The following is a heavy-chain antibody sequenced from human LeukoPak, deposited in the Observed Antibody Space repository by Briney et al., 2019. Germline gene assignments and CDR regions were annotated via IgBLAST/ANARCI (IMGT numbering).Heavy chain of an antibody. CDR3: ARVYYANSYDYWFFDL. CDR2: INHSGST. D-gene: IGHD2-2*01. Sequence: KPSETLSLTCAVYGGSFSGYYWSWIRQPPGKGLEGIGEINHSGSTNYNPSLKSRVTISIDTSKNQFSLKLSSVTAADTAVYYCARVYYANSYDYWFFDLWGRGTLVTVSS. J-gene: IGHJ2*01. V-gene: IGHV4-34*01. CDR1: GGSFSGYY.